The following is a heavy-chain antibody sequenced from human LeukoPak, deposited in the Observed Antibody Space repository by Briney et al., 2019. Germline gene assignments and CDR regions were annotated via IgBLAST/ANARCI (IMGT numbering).Heavy chain of an antibody. CDR1: GGTFSSYA. V-gene: IGHV1-2*02. CDR3: AREKRVVAARSRHLGY. CDR2: INPNSGGT. J-gene: IGHJ4*02. D-gene: IGHD2-15*01. Sequence: GASVKVSCKASGGTFSSYAISWVRQAPGQGLEWMGWINPNSGGTNYAQKFQGRVTMTRDTSISTAYMELSRLRSDDTAVYYCAREKRVVAARSRHLGYWGQGTLVTVSS.